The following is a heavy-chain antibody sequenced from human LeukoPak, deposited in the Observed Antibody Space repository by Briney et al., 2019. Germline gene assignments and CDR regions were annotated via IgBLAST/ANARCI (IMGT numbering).Heavy chain of an antibody. CDR1: GGSISSSSYY. J-gene: IGHJ5*02. D-gene: IGHD3-10*01. CDR3: ARQPLITMVRGVLNWFDP. V-gene: IGHV4-39*01. CDR2: TYYSGST. Sequence: SETPSLTCTVSGGSISSSSYYWGWIRQPPGKGLEWIGSTYYSGSTYYNPSLKSRVTISVDTSKNQFSLKLSSVTAADTAVYYCARQPLITMVRGVLNWFDPWGQGTLVTVSS.